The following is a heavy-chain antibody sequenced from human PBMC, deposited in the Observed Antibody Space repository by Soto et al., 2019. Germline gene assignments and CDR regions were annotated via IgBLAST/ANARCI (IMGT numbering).Heavy chain of an antibody. J-gene: IGHJ6*04. CDR3: ARNYHGLGV. V-gene: IGHV1-3*04. CDR2: INTGNGNT. CDR1: GYTFTIYE. D-gene: IGHD7-27*01. Sequence: QVQLVQSGAEVKEPGASVKVSCKASGYTFTIYEIYWVRQAPGQKLEWMAWINTGNGNTKYSQKFQGRVTITRDTSASTAYMELSGLTSEDTAVYYCARNYHGLGVWGKGTTVTVSS.